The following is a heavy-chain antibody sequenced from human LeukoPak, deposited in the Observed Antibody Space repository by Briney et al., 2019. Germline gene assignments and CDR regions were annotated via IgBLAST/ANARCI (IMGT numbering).Heavy chain of an antibody. Sequence: PSETLSLTCAVYGGSFSGYYWSWIRQPPGKGLEWIGEINHSGSTNYNPSLKSRVTISVDTSKNQFSLKLSSVTAADTAVYYCARGNTVTRALDVWGQGTTVTVSS. J-gene: IGHJ6*02. V-gene: IGHV4-34*01. CDR3: ARGNTVTRALDV. D-gene: IGHD4-17*01. CDR2: INHSGST. CDR1: GGSFSGYY.